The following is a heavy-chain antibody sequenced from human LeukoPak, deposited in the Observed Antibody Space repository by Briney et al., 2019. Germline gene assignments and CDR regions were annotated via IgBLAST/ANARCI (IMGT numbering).Heavy chain of an antibody. D-gene: IGHD1-14*01. CDR1: RFTVSSSY. J-gene: IGHJ4*02. CDR2: IYSGGST. Sequence: PGGSLRLSCAASRFTVSSSYMNWVRQAPGKGLEWVSVIYSGGSTYYADSVKGRFTISRDNSKNTLYLQMNSLRVEDTAVYYCARGRPHFDYWGQGTLVTVSS. V-gene: IGHV3-53*01. CDR3: ARGRPHFDY.